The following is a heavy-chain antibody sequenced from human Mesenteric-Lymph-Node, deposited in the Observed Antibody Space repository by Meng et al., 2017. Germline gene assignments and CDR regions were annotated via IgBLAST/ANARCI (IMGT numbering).Heavy chain of an antibody. D-gene: IGHD6-19*01. J-gene: IGHJ4*02. CDR1: DGFTTSDDYY. V-gene: IGHV4-31*03. CDR2: IYYSGST. CDR3: ARVSSGWDYFDY. Sequence: QVQLQESGPGLVKPSQTLSPTCTVSDGFTTSDDYYWSWIRQHPGKGLEWFGHIYYSGSTFYNPSLKRRVIISIDTSKNQFSLNLRSVTAADTAVYYCARVSSGWDYFDYWGQGTLVTVSS.